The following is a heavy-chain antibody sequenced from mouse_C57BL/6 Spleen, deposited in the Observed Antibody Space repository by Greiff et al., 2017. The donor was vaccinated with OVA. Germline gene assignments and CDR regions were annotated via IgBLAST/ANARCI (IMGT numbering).Heavy chain of an antibody. J-gene: IGHJ2*01. CDR2: ISDGGSYT. CDR1: GFTFSSYA. CDR3: ARDEWPLTTVVATGFDY. D-gene: IGHD1-1*01. Sequence: EVQLVESGGGLVKPGGSLKLSCAASGFTFSSYAMSWVRQTPEKRLEWVATISDGGSYTYYPDNVKGRFTISRDNAKNNLYLQMSHLKSEDTAMYYCARDEWPLTTVVATGFDYWGQGTTLTVSS. V-gene: IGHV5-4*01.